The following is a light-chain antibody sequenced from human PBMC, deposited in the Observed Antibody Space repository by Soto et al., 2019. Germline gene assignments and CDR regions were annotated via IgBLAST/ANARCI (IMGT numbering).Light chain of an antibody. V-gene: IGLV1-51*01. CDR3: GTWDSSLSAGV. CDR2: ENN. Sequence: QSVLTPPPSVSAAPGQTVTISCSGFSSNIGTNYVSWYQQVPGTAPKLLIYENNKRPSGIPDRFSGSKSGTSATLDITGLQTGDEADYYCGTWDSSLSAGVFGGGTKLTVL. CDR1: SSNIGTNY. J-gene: IGLJ2*01.